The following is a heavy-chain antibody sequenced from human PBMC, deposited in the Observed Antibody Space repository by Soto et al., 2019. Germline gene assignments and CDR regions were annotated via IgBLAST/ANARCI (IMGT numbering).Heavy chain of an antibody. Sequence: SETLSLTCTVSGGPISSYYWSWIRQPPGKGLEWIGYIYYSGSTNYNPSLKSRVTISVDTSKNQFSLKLSSVTAADTAVYYCARHAGIAAAGNDNWFDPWGQGTLVTVSS. J-gene: IGHJ5*02. CDR2: IYYSGST. V-gene: IGHV4-59*08. D-gene: IGHD6-13*01. CDR3: ARHAGIAAAGNDNWFDP. CDR1: GGPISSYY.